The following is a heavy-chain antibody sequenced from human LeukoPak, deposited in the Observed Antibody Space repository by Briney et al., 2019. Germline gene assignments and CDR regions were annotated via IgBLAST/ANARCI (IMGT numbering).Heavy chain of an antibody. J-gene: IGHJ5*02. CDR2: INHSGST. V-gene: IGHV4-34*01. D-gene: IGHD3-3*01. CDR3: ARGGGVSRFDP. Sequence: PSETLSLTRAVYGGSFSGYYWSWIRQPPGKGLEWIGEINHSGSTNYNPSLQSRVTISVDTSKNQFSLKLSSVTAADTAVYYCARGGGVSRFDPWGQGTLVTVSS. CDR1: GGSFSGYY.